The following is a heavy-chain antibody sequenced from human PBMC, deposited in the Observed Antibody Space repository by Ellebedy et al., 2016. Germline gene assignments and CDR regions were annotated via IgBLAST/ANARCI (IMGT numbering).Heavy chain of an antibody. CDR2: ISSTGSLI. CDR3: AKNDGWGY. V-gene: IGHV3-21*01. Sequence: GGSLRLSXAVSGVIFSNYGMNWVRQNPGKGLEWVASISSTGSLISYADSVKGRFTISRDNAKSSLFLQMDSLRVEDTATYYCAKNDGWGYWGQGTLVTVSS. J-gene: IGHJ4*02. D-gene: IGHD5-24*01. CDR1: GVIFSNYG.